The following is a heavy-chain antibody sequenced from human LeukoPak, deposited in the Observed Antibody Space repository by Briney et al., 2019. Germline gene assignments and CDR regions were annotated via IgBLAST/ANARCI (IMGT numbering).Heavy chain of an antibody. J-gene: IGHJ4*01. CDR2: INPNSGVT. V-gene: IGHV1-2*02. D-gene: IGHD3-10*01. Sequence: ASVKVSCKASGYTFTGYYMHWVRQAPGQGLEWMRWINPNSGVTNFAQKFQGRVTMTRDMSISTVYMEVDRLRPNDTAVYYCARPALYGSGSHFGYWGQGTLVTVSS. CDR1: GYTFTGYY. CDR3: ARPALYGSGSHFGY.